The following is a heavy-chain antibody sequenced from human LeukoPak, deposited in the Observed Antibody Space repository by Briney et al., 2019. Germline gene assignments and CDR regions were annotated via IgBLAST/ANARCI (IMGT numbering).Heavy chain of an antibody. CDR3: ARGPSGYYYGMDV. D-gene: IGHD7-27*01. J-gene: IGHJ6*02. CDR1: GGSFSGYY. V-gene: IGHV4-34*01. Sequence: SETLSLTCAVYGGSFSGYYWSWIRQPPGKGLEWIGEINHSGSTNYNPSLKSRVTISVDMSKNQFSLKLSSVTAADTAVYYCARGPSGYYYGMDVWGQGTTVTVSS. CDR2: INHSGST.